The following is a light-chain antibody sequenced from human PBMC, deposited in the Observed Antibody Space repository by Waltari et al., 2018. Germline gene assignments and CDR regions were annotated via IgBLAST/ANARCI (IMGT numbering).Light chain of an antibody. CDR1: QGISNY. V-gene: IGKV1-9*01. Sequence: DIQLTQSPSFLSASVRDRVTIPCRASQGISNYLAWHQQKPGKAPKLLIYSASTLQSRVPSRFSGSGSGTEFSLTISSLQPEDFATYYCQQLNSYPLTFGGGTKVEIK. CDR2: SAS. CDR3: QQLNSYPLT. J-gene: IGKJ4*01.